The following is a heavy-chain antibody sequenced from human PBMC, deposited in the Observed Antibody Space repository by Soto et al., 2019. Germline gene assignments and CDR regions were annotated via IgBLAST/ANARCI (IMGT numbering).Heavy chain of an antibody. V-gene: IGHV3-33*06. CDR3: AKTTVHSPYGMDV. D-gene: IGHD4-17*01. CDR2: IWYDGSNK. Sequence: PGGSLRLSCAASGFTFSSYGMHWVRQAPGKGLEWVAVIWYDGSNKYYADSVKGRFTISRDNSKNTLYLQMNSLRAVDTAVYYCAKTTVHSPYGMDVWGQGTTVTVSS. CDR1: GFTFSSYG. J-gene: IGHJ6*02.